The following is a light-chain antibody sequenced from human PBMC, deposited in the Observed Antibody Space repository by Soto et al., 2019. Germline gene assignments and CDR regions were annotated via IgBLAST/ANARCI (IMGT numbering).Light chain of an antibody. J-gene: IGKJ1*01. Sequence: DIQMTQSPSSLSASVGDRVTITCRASQGIANDLGWYQQKPGKAPKRLIYVASNLQSGVPSRFSGSGSGTEFALTISSLQPEDVATYYCLQHNSYPWTFGQGTQVEIK. CDR3: LQHNSYPWT. CDR1: QGIAND. V-gene: IGKV1-17*01. CDR2: VAS.